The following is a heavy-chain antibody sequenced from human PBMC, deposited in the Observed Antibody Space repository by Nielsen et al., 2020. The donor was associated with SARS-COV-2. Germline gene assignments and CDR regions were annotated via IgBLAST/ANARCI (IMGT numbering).Heavy chain of an antibody. CDR1: GFTFDDYG. Sequence: GGSLRLSCAASGFTFDDYGMAWVRQAPGKGLEWVSGTNWIGGNTGYADSVKGRFTVSRDNAKRSLYLQMKNLRAEDTALYYCARGGYYDGSGLDNWGQGTLVTVSS. CDR3: ARGGYYDGSGLDN. J-gene: IGHJ4*02. D-gene: IGHD3-22*01. CDR2: TNWIGGNT. V-gene: IGHV3-20*04.